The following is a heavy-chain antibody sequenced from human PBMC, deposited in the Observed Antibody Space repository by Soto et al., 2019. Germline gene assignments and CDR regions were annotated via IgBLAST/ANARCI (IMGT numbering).Heavy chain of an antibody. J-gene: IGHJ5*02. Sequence: PGGSLRLSCAASGFTFDDYTMHWVRQAPGKGLEWVSLISWDGGSTYYADSVKGRFTISRDNSKNSLYLQMNSLRTEDTALYYCAKDKYCSGGSCYSSWFDPWGQGTLVTVSS. V-gene: IGHV3-43*01. D-gene: IGHD2-15*01. CDR2: ISWDGGST. CDR1: GFTFDDYT. CDR3: AKDKYCSGGSCYSSWFDP.